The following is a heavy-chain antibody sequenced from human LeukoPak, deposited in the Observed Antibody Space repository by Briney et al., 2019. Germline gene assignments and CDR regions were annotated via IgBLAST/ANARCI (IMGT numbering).Heavy chain of an antibody. J-gene: IGHJ4*02. D-gene: IGHD6-19*01. CDR2: IYYSGST. Sequence: SETLSLTCTVSGGSVSSGSYYWSWLRQPPGKGLEWIGYIYYSGSTNYNPSLKSRVTISVDTSKNQFSLKLSSVTAADTAVYYCARILYGAVAGTDYWGQGTLVTVSS. CDR1: GGSVSSGSYY. CDR3: ARILYGAVAGTDY. V-gene: IGHV4-61*01.